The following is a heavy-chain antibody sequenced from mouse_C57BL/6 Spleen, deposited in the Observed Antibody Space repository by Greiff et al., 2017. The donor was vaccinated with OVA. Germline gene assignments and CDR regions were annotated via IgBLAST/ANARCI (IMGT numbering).Heavy chain of an antibody. CDR3: AISPRITTGAMDY. CDR2: IRNKANGYTT. D-gene: IGHD1-1*01. V-gene: IGHV7-3*01. J-gene: IGHJ4*01. CDR1: GFTFTDYY. Sequence: EVKLMESGGGLVQPGGSLSLSCAASGFTFTDYYMSWVRQPPGKALEWLGFIRNKANGYTTEYSASVKGRFTISRDNSQSILYLQMNALRAEDSATYYCAISPRITTGAMDYWGQGTSVTVSS.